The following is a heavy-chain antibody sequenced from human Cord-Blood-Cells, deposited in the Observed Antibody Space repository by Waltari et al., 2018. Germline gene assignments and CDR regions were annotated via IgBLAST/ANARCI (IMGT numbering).Heavy chain of an antibody. D-gene: IGHD2-2*01. CDR3: ARGGACSSTSCYNWFDP. V-gene: IGHV4-34*01. CDR2: INHSGST. Sequence: QVQLQQWGAGLLKPSETLSLTCAVYGGSFSGYYWSWIRHPPGKGLEWIGEINHSGSTNYNPSLKSRVTISVDTSKNQFSLKLSSVTAADTAVYYCARGGACSSTSCYNWFDPWGQGTLVTVSS. J-gene: IGHJ5*02. CDR1: GGSFSGYY.